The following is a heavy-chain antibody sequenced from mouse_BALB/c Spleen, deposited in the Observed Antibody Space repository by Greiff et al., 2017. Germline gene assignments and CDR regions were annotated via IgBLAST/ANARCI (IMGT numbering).Heavy chain of an antibody. V-gene: IGHV5-17*02. CDR1: GFTFSSFG. Sequence: EVKLMESGGGLVQPGGSRKLSCAASGFTFSSFGMHWVRQAPEKGLEWVAYISSGSSTIYYADTVKGRFTISRDNPKNTLFLQMTSLRSEDTAMYYCARYDYDGEFAYWGQGTLVTVSA. D-gene: IGHD2-4*01. J-gene: IGHJ3*01. CDR2: ISSGSSTI. CDR3: ARYDYDGEFAY.